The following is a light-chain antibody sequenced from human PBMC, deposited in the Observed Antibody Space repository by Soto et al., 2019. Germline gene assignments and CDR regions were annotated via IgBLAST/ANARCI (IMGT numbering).Light chain of an antibody. CDR3: QQYGSSPFT. CDR2: GAS. J-gene: IGKJ3*01. CDR1: QSVSSSY. Sequence: EIVLTQSPGTLSLSPGERATLSCRASQSVSSSYLGWYQQKPGQAPRLLIYGASTRATGIPDRFSGSGSGTDFTLTISRLEPGDFAVYYCQQYGSSPFTFGPGTKVDIK. V-gene: IGKV3-20*01.